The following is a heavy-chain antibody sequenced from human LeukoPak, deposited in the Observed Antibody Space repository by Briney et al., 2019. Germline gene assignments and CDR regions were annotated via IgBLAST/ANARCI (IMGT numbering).Heavy chain of an antibody. CDR2: FDPEDGET. CDR1: GYTLTELS. CDR3: ATSRQLRKWELQY. Sequence: ASVTVSCTVSGYTLTELSMHWVRQAPGKGLEWMGGFDPEDGETIYAQKFQGRVTMTEDTSTDTAYMELSSLRSEDTAVYYCATSRQLRKWELQYWGQGTLVTVSS. D-gene: IGHD1-26*01. V-gene: IGHV1-24*01. J-gene: IGHJ4*02.